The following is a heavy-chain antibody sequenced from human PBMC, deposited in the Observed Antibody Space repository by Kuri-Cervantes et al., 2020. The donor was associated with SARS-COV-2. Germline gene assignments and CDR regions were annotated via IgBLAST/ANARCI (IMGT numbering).Heavy chain of an antibody. J-gene: IGHJ6*02. CDR1: GFTFSNAW. Sequence: GESLKISCAASGFTFSNAWMSWVRQAPRKGLEWVGRVKSKTDGGTTDYAAPVKGRFTISRDDSKNTLYLQMNSLKTEDTAVYYCTTVGCSGGSCYYYYYGMDVWGQGTTVTVSS. CDR3: TTVGCSGGSCYYYYYGMDV. V-gene: IGHV3-15*01. CDR2: VKSKTDGGTT. D-gene: IGHD2-15*01.